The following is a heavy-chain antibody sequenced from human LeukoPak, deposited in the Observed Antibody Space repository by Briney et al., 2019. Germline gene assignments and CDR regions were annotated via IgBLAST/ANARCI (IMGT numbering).Heavy chain of an antibody. J-gene: IGHJ3*02. CDR2: IYSGGST. CDR3: TKMQGFCTGGSCYPRTFDI. CDR1: GFTVSSSY. V-gene: IGHV3-53*01. Sequence: GGSLRLSCAASGFTVSSSYMSWVRQAPGKGLEWVSVIYSGGSTYYSDSVKGRFTISRDNSENTVYLHINSLRAEDTAVYYCTKMQGFCTGGSCYPRTFDIWGQGTMVSVSS. D-gene: IGHD2-15*01.